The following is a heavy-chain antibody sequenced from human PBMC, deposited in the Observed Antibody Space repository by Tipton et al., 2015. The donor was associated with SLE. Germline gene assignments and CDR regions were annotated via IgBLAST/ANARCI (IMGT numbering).Heavy chain of an antibody. V-gene: IGHV3-21*01. D-gene: IGHD6-19*01. Sequence: SLRLSCTASGFIFNTYGMNWVRQAPGKGLEWVASITNTESDRYYADSVKGRFTISRDNARNSLYLQMNSLRVDDTAMYFCVRPYRASGWYEDGVGGFWGQGTLVAVSS. CDR1: GFIFNTYG. CDR2: ITNTESDR. J-gene: IGHJ4*01. CDR3: VRPYRASGWYEDGVGGF.